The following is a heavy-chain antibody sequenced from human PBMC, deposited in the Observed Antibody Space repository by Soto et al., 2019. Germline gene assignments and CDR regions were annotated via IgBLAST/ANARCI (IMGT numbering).Heavy chain of an antibody. Sequence: ASVKVSCKASGYTFTKYYVLWVRQAPGQGLEWVGRINPNTGGTNYAQKFQDRVTMTRDTSITTAYMELSRLRSDDTAVYYCARQLAYCGGDCYTEPIDYWGQGTQVTVSS. J-gene: IGHJ4*02. V-gene: IGHV1-2*06. CDR3: ARQLAYCGGDCYTEPIDY. CDR2: INPNTGGT. CDR1: GYTFTKYY. D-gene: IGHD2-21*02.